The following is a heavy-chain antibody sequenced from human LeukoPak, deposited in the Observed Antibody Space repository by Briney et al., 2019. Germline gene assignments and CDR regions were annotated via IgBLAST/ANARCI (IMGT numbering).Heavy chain of an antibody. V-gene: IGHV3-23*01. D-gene: IGHD2-15*01. Sequence: GGSLRLSCAASGFTFSSYAMSWVRQAPGKGLEWVSAISGSGGSTYYADSVKGRFTISRDNSKNTLYLQMNSLRAEDTAVYYCARDPGYCSGGSCQYYYYYYMDVWGKGTTVTVSS. CDR3: ARDPGYCSGGSCQYYYYYYMDV. J-gene: IGHJ6*03. CDR1: GFTFSSYA. CDR2: ISGSGGST.